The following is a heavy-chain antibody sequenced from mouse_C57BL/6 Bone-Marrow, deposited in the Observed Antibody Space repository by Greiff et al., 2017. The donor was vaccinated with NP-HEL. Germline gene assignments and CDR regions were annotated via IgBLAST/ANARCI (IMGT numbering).Heavy chain of an antibody. CDR3: ARDDYDDAMDY. J-gene: IGHJ4*01. D-gene: IGHD2-4*01. CDR1: GYTFTDYY. Sequence: EVQLQQSGPELVKPGASVKISCKASGYTFTDYYMNWVKQSHGKSLEWIGDINPNNGGTSYNQKFKGKATLTVDKYSSTAYMELRSLTSEDSAVYYGARDDYDDAMDYWGQGTSVTVSS. V-gene: IGHV1-26*01. CDR2: INPNNGGT.